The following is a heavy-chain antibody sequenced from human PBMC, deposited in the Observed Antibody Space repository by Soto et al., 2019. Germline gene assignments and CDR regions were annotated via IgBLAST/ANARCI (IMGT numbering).Heavy chain of an antibody. CDR3: ASCVSTACYPHWGLQSFDL. D-gene: IGHD2-2*01. CDR1: SFSISSGYY. J-gene: IGHJ6*02. Sequence: SETLSLTCAVSSFSISSGYYWGWVRQPPGKGLEWIGSIYHSGTTNYSPSLKSRVTISIDTSKNQFSLTLRSVTAADAAVYYCASCVSTACYPHWGLQSFDLRGQVPTCTVSS. V-gene: IGHV4-38-2*01. CDR2: IYHSGTT.